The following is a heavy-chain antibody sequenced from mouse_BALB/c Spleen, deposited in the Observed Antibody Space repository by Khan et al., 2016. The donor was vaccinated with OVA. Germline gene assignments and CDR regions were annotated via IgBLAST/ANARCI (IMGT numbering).Heavy chain of an antibody. CDR2: IWGDGSK. CDR1: GFSLTSYG. D-gene: IGHD2-3*01. J-gene: IGHJ4*01. Sequence: VELVESGPGLVAPSQSLSITCTVPGFSLTSYGVNWVRQPPGKGLEWLGVIWGDGSKNYHLELISRLSIFKDNSKSQVFLKLNSLQTDDTATYYCAEWGDGSTYAMDYWGQGTSVTVSS. V-gene: IGHV2-3*01. CDR3: AEWGDGSTYAMDY.